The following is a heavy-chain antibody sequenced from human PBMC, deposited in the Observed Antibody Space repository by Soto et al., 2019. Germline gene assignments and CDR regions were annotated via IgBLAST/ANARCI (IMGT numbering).Heavy chain of an antibody. Sequence: EVQLVESGGGLAQPGGSLRLSCAASGFTFGSDAMDWVRHAPGKGLEYVSGISSNGIGTYYASSVKGRFTISRDNSRDTVYLQMDSLRPEDMAVYYCARRARADYYYMDVWGKGTTVTVS. CDR2: ISSNGIGT. D-gene: IGHD6-6*01. CDR3: ARRARADYYYMDV. CDR1: GFTFGSDA. J-gene: IGHJ6*03. V-gene: IGHV3-64*01.